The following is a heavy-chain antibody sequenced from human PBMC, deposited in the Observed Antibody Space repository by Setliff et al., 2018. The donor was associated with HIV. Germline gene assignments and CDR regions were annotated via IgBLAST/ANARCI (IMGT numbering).Heavy chain of an antibody. D-gene: IGHD3-3*01. J-gene: IGHJ4*01. CDR3: ARVPSPFVQEGYFDD. CDR1: GGTFSSFA. V-gene: IGHV1-69*05. CDR2: VIPVFGTG. Sequence: ASVKVSCKASGGTFSSFAINWVRQAPGQGLEWMGGVIPVFGTGNYAQKFQGRVTITTDESTRTAYMELRSLRSEDTAVYYCARVPSPFVQEGYFDDWGQGTLVTVSS.